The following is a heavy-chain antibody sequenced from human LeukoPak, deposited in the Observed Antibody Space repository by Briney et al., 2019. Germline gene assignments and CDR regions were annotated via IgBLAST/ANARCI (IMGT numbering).Heavy chain of an antibody. CDR1: AGSLSNGNYY. CDR2: IYYTGTT. Sequence: PQTLSLTCTVSAGSLSNGNYYWGWLRQPPGRALEWFGYIYYTGTTCYTPSLEGRVTLSVDSSKNQLSVKLNSVTAADTAVYYWARSQNYYGSRDCWSPGALVPVS. J-gene: IGHJ1*01. V-gene: IGHV4-61*01. D-gene: IGHD3-10*01. CDR3: ARSQNYYGSRDC.